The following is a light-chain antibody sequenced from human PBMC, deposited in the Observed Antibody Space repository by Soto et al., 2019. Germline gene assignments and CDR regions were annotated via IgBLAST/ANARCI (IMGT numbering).Light chain of an antibody. Sequence: DIQMTQSPSSLSASVGDEVTITCRASQTIMTYLNWYQQKPGKAPKLLIYAASSLQSGVPSRFSGSGSGTDFTLTISSLQPEDFATYYCQQSYSTPRTFGQGTKVDI. CDR2: AAS. J-gene: IGKJ1*01. V-gene: IGKV1-39*01. CDR1: QTIMTY. CDR3: QQSYSTPRT.